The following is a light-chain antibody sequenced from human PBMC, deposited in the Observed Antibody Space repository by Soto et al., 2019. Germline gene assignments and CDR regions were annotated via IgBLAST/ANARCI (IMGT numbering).Light chain of an antibody. CDR3: CSYAGSYTLWV. V-gene: IGLV2-11*01. Sequence: QSVLTQPRSVSGSPGQSVTISCTGTSSDVGGYNFVPWYQQHPGKAPKLIIYDASKRPSGVPDRFSGSKSGNTASLTISGLQAEDEADYYCCSYAGSYTLWVFGGGTKVTVL. J-gene: IGLJ3*02. CDR2: DAS. CDR1: SSDVGGYNF.